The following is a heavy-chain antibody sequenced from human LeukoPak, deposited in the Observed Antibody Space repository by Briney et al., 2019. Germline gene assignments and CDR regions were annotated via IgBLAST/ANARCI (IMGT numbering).Heavy chain of an antibody. CDR1: GFTFTSDS. CDR2: IGGSSTSI. Sequence: GGSLRLSCAASGFTFTSDSMNWVRQAPGKGLEWVSSIGGSSTSIYYADSVKGRFTISRDNAKNSLYLQMNRLRAEDTAVYFCAREAEEAFDYWGQGTLVTVSS. CDR3: AREAEEAFDY. V-gene: IGHV3-21*01. J-gene: IGHJ4*02.